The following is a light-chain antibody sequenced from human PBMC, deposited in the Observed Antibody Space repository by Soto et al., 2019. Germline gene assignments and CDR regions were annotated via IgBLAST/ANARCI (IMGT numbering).Light chain of an antibody. CDR3: QQYGSSPFT. CDR1: QSVGSNF. Sequence: EIVLTQSPGTLSLSPGEGATLSCRASQSVGSNFLGWYQQKPGQAPRLLIYASSSRATGIPDRFSGSGSGTDFTLTISRLEPEDVAVYYCQQYGSSPFTFGPGTKVDIK. CDR2: ASS. J-gene: IGKJ3*01. V-gene: IGKV3-20*01.